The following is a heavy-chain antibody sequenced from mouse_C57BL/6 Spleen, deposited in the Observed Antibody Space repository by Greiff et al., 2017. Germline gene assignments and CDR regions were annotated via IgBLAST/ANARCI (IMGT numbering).Heavy chain of an antibody. D-gene: IGHD2-1*01. J-gene: IGHJ4*01. CDR2: IDPSDSYT. Sequence: QVQLQQPGAELVKPGASVKLSCKASGYTFTSYWMQWVKQRPGQGLEWIGEIDPSDSYTNYNQKFKGKATLTVDTSSSTAYMQLSSLTSEDSAVYYCARGHYGNFYAMDYWGQGTSVTVSS. CDR3: ARGHYGNFYAMDY. V-gene: IGHV1-50*01. CDR1: GYTFTSYW.